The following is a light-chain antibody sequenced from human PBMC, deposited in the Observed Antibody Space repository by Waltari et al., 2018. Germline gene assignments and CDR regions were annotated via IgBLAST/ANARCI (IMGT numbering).Light chain of an antibody. CDR1: STDLASYNL. CDR3: CSYTGSSTSYG. CDR2: EAT. V-gene: IGLV2-23*01. J-gene: IGLJ1*01. Sequence: QSALSQPASVSGSPGQSLTITCTGASTDLASYNLVAWYQHHPNSAPKILIHEATKRPSGISHRFFGAKSGATASLRISGLQADDEADYYCCSYTGSSTSYGCGGGTKVTVL.